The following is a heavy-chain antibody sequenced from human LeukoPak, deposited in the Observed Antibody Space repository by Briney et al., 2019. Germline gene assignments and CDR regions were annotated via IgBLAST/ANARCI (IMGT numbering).Heavy chain of an antibody. CDR2: TNSDGSGT. J-gene: IGHJ5*01. CDR1: GFTFSNYW. D-gene: IGHD4-23*01. CDR3: ARTEGTVAYDS. V-gene: IGHV3-74*01. Sequence: GGSLRLSCAASGFTFSNYWMHWVRQAPGKGLVWVSRTNSDGSGTTYADSARGRFTISRDNAKNTLYLQVNRMRAEDTAVYYCARTEGTVAYDSWGQGTLVTVSS.